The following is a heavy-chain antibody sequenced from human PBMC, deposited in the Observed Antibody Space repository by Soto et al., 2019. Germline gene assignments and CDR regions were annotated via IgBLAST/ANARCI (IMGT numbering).Heavy chain of an antibody. CDR3: ARTGVPAANRDYYYYGMDV. V-gene: IGHV3-48*02. CDR2: ISSSSSTI. D-gene: IGHD2-2*01. J-gene: IGHJ6*02. Sequence: GGSLRLSCAASGFTFSSYSMNWVRQAPGKGLEWVSYISSSSSTIYYADSVKGRFTISRDNAKNSLYLQMNSLRDEDTAVYYCARTGVPAANRDYYYYGMDVWGQGTTVTVSS. CDR1: GFTFSSYS.